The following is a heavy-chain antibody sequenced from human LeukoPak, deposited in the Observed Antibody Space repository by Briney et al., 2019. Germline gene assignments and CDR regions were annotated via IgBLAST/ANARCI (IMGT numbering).Heavy chain of an antibody. CDR2: INANSGGT. J-gene: IGHJ3*02. V-gene: IGHV1-2*02. CDR3: ARKYGDYNAELAFDI. Sequence: ASVKVSCKASGYTFTDYYMHWLRQAPGQGLEWMGWINANSGGTIYAQKFQGRVTLTRDTSISTAYMELTTLTSDDTAVYYCARKYGDYNAELAFDIWGQGTMVTVSS. D-gene: IGHD4-17*01. CDR1: GYTFTDYY.